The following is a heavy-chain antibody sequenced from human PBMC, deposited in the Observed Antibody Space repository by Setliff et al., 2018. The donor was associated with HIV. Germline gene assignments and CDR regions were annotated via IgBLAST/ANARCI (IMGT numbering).Heavy chain of an antibody. CDR1: GGSISSNNYY. Sequence: PSETLSLTCTVSGGSISSNNYYWVWIRQPPGKGLEWIASIYYSGSTYYNPSLKSRITISVDTSKNQFSLKLSSVTAADTAVYYCARLFSGSPGDYWGQGTLVTVSS. CDR3: ARLFSGSPGDY. D-gene: IGHD3-10*01. J-gene: IGHJ4*02. CDR2: IYYSGST. V-gene: IGHV4-39*01.